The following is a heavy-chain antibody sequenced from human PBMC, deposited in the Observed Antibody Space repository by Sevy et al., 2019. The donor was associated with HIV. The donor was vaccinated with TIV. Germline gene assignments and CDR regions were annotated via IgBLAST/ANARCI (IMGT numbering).Heavy chain of an antibody. V-gene: IGHV3-30*18. J-gene: IGHJ4*02. Sequence: GGSLRLSCAASGFTFSDHGMHWVRQAPGKGLDWVAAISYDGNNRYYADSVKDRFTISRDNSKNTLYLHMDSVRPEDTAVYYCAKEDYGGNLPNYFASWGQGTRVTVSS. D-gene: IGHD4-17*01. CDR2: ISYDGNNR. CDR1: GFTFSDHG. CDR3: AKEDYGGNLPNYFAS.